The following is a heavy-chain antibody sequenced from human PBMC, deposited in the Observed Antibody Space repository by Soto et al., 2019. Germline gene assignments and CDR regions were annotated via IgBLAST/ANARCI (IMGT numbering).Heavy chain of an antibody. CDR1: GFTFSSYG. D-gene: IGHD6-6*01. CDR3: ASVEYSIRRAFDY. V-gene: IGHV3-33*01. CDR2: IWYDGSNK. J-gene: IGHJ4*02. Sequence: PGGSLRLSCAASGFTFSSYGMHWVRQAPGKGLEWVAVIWYDGSNKYYADSVKGRFTISRDNFKNTLYLQMNSLRAEDTAVYYCASVEYSIRRAFDYWGQGTLVTVSS.